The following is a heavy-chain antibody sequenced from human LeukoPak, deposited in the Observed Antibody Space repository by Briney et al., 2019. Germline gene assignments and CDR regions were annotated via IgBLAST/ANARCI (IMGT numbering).Heavy chain of an antibody. Sequence: GGSLRLSCAASGFTFSSYWMNWVRQAPGKGLEWVANIKRDGSDKYYLDSVKGRFTISRDNAKNSLYLQMSSLRVEDTAVYYCARGSGWLPDYWGRETLVTVSS. J-gene: IGHJ4*02. CDR3: ARGSGWLPDY. D-gene: IGHD6-13*01. CDR2: IKRDGSDK. CDR1: GFTFSSYW. V-gene: IGHV3-7*01.